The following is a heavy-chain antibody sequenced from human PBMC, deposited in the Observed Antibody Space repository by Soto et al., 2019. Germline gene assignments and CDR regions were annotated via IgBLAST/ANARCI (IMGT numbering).Heavy chain of an antibody. CDR3: AKDPSEYRTKWFDP. D-gene: IGHD2-8*01. V-gene: IGHV3-23*01. CDR1: GFTFFSSA. CDR2: ISGSGGST. Sequence: EVQLLESGGGLVQPGGSLRLSCAASGFTFFSSAMSWVRQAPGKGLEWVSAISGSGGSTYYADSVKGRFTISRDNSKNTLYLQMNSLRAEDTAVYYCAKDPSEYRTKWFDPWGQGTLVTVSS. J-gene: IGHJ5*02.